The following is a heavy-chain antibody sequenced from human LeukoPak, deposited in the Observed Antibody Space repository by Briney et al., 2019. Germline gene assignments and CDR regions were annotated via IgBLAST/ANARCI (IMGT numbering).Heavy chain of an antibody. J-gene: IGHJ4*02. CDR1: GITLSNYG. Sequence: GGSLRLSCAVSGITLSNYGGSWVRQAPGKGLEWVAGISDRGSRTNYADSVKGRFTISTDHPKNTLYLQMNSLRAEDTAVYFCAKRGVVIRVILVGFHKEAYYFDSWGQGDLVTVSS. V-gene: IGHV3-23*01. CDR3: AKRGVVIRVILVGFHKEAYYFDS. D-gene: IGHD3-22*01. CDR2: ISDRGSRT.